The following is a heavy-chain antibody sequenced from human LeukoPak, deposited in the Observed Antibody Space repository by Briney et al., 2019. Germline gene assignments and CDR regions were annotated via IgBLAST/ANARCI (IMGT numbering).Heavy chain of an antibody. CDR3: AKDIIPYYYDSSGYPGLDY. CDR2: ISGSGGST. V-gene: IGHV3-23*01. J-gene: IGHJ4*02. D-gene: IGHD3-22*01. Sequence: GGSLRLSCAASGFTFSSYAMSWVRQAPGKGLEWVSAISGSGGSTYYVDSVKGRFTISRDNSKNTLYLQMNSLRAEDTAVYYCAKDIIPYYYDSSGYPGLDYWGQGTLVTVSS. CDR1: GFTFSSYA.